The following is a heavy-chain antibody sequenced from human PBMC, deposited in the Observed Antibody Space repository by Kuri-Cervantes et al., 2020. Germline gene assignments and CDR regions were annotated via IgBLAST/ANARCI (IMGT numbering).Heavy chain of an antibody. CDR3: ARDLWFGEFRWFDP. J-gene: IGHJ5*02. V-gene: IGHV3-53*05. CDR1: GGSFSGYY. CDR2: IYSGGST. Sequence: GGSLRLSCAVYGGSFSGYYWSWIRQPPGKGLEWVSVIYSGGSTYYADSVKGRFTISRDNSKNTLYLQMNSLRVEDTAVYYCARDLWFGEFRWFDPWGQGTLVTVSS. D-gene: IGHD3-10*01.